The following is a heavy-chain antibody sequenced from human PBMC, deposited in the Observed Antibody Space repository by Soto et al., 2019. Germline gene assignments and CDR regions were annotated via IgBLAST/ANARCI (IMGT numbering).Heavy chain of an antibody. CDR2: IYYSGST. D-gene: IGHD3-3*01. V-gene: IGHV4-39*01. CDR3: ARTTFGVVIITGMDV. CDR1: GGSISSSSYY. Sequence: SETLSLTCTVPGGSISSSSYYWGWIRQPPGKGLEWIGSIYYSGSTYYNPSLKSRVTISVDTSKNQFSLKLSSVTAADTAVYYCARTTFGVVIITGMDVWGQGTTVTVSS. J-gene: IGHJ6*02.